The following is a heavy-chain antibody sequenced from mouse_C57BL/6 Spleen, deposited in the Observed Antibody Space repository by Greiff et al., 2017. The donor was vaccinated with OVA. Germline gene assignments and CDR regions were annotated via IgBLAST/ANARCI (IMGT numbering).Heavy chain of an antibody. V-gene: IGHV1-80*01. D-gene: IGHD1-1*01. J-gene: IGHJ4*01. CDR1: GYAFSSYW. Sequence: VQLQQSGAELVKPGASVKISCKASGYAFSSYWMNWVKQRPGKGLEWIGQLYPGDGDTNYNGKFKGKATLTADKSSSTAYMQLSSLTSEDSAVYFCARPSSYNYAMDYWGQGTSVTVSS. CDR2: LYPGDGDT. CDR3: ARPSSYNYAMDY.